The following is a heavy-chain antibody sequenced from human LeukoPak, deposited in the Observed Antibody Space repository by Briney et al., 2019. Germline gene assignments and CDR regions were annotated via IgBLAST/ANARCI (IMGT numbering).Heavy chain of an antibody. CDR2: ISAYNGNT. D-gene: IGHD2-2*01. CDR1: GYTFTSYG. CDR3: ARDGEDIVVVPAATDNWFDP. Sequence: ASVKVSCKASGYTFTSYGISWVRQAPGQGLEWMGWISAYNGNTNYAQKLQCRVTMTTDTSTSTAYMELRSLRSDDTAVYYCARDGEDIVVVPAATDNWFDPWGQGTLVTVSS. J-gene: IGHJ5*02. V-gene: IGHV1-18*01.